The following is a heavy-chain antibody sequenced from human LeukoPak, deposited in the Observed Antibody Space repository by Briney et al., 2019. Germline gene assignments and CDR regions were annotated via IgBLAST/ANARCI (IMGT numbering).Heavy chain of an antibody. V-gene: IGHV3-30*02. D-gene: IGHD6-19*01. CDR1: GFSFSGYG. CDR3: AKGQGWYVDY. Sequence: GGSLRLSCAASGFSFSGYGMRWVRQAPGKGVGWVAFIQYDGSNEKYVDSVKGRVTVSRDNFKNMLYLQMKSLRAEDTSVYYCAKGQGWYVDYWGQGTLVTVSS. J-gene: IGHJ4*02. CDR2: IQYDGSNE.